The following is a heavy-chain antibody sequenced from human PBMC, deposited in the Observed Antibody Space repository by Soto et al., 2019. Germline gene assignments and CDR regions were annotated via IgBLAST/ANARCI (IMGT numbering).Heavy chain of an antibody. CDR2: ISYDGSNK. CDR3: ARFTPAVAGMGEAFDI. Sequence: GGSLRLSCAASGFTFSSYAMHWVRQAPGKGLEWVAVISYDGSNKYYADSVKGRFTISRDNSKNTLYLQMNSLRAEDTAVYYCARFTPAVAGMGEAFDIWGQGTMVTVSS. CDR1: GFTFSSYA. D-gene: IGHD6-19*01. J-gene: IGHJ3*02. V-gene: IGHV3-30-3*01.